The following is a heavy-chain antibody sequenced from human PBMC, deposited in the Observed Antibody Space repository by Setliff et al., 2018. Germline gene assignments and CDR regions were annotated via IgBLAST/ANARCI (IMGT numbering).Heavy chain of an antibody. CDR2: INHSGST. V-gene: IGHV4-34*01. CDR1: GASFSDYY. D-gene: IGHD3-3*01. J-gene: IGHJ4*02. CDR3: ARHFRSSKVQFLEYLTDYYFDS. Sequence: SETLSLTCAVSGASFSDYYWTWIRQSPGKGLEWIGEINHSGSTNYNPSLKSRVTISLDTSKNQFSLRLSSVTAADMGVFYCARHFRSSKVQFLEYLTDYYFDSWGQGTLVTVSS.